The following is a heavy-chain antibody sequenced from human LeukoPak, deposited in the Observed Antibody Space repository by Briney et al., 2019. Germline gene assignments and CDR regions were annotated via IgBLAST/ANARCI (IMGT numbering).Heavy chain of an antibody. CDR2: IYYSGST. D-gene: IGHD3-22*01. J-gene: IGHJ4*02. CDR3: AREARSGYYLVPFGY. Sequence: PSETLSLTCTVSGGSISSYYWSWIRQPPEKGLEWVGYIYYSGSTNYNPSLKSRVTISVDTSKNQFSLKLSSVTAADTAVYYCAREARSGYYLVPFGYWGQGTLVTVSS. V-gene: IGHV4-59*01. CDR1: GGSISSYY.